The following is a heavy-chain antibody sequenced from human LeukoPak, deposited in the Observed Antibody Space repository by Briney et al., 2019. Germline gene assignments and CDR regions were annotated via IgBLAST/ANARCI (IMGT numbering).Heavy chain of an antibody. CDR2: FYYSGST. J-gene: IGHJ4*02. V-gene: IGHV4-39*01. CDR3: ARHFQAPFDY. Sequence: PSETLSLTCTVSGGSISSSSCYWGWIRQPPGKGLEWIGSFYYSGSTYYNPSLKSRVTISVDTSKNQFSLNLSSVTAADTAVYYCARHFQAPFDYRGQGTLVTVSS. CDR1: GGSISSSSCY.